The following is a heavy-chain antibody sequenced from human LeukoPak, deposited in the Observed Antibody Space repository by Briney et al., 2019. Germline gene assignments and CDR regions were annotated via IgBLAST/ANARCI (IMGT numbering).Heavy chain of an antibody. CDR2: ITSSGTYI. Sequence: GGSLRLSCAASGFTFTSYSMNWVRQAPGKGLEWVSSITSSGTYIYYADSVRGRFTISRDNAKNSLHLQMNSLRAEDTAVYYCARDMGGYCSGGSCYSGWFDSWGQGTLVTVSS. CDR3: ARDMGGYCSGGSCYSGWFDS. CDR1: GFTFTSYS. V-gene: IGHV3-21*01. J-gene: IGHJ5*01. D-gene: IGHD2-15*01.